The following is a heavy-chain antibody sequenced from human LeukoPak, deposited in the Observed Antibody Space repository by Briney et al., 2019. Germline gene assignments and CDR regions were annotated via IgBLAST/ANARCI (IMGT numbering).Heavy chain of an antibody. CDR3: ARYNSGWLDH. Sequence: GRSLRLSCEASRFTFSSYGIHWVRQTPGKGLEWVAIIWYDGSNKYYADSLKGRFTVSRDNSKNTVYLQMNSLRAEDTAVYYCARYNSGWLDHWGQGTLVTVSS. CDR2: IWYDGSNK. J-gene: IGHJ5*02. V-gene: IGHV3-33*01. CDR1: RFTFSSYG. D-gene: IGHD6-19*01.